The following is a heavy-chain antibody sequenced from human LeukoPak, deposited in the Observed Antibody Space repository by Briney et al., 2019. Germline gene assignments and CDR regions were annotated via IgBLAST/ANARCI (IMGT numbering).Heavy chain of an antibody. CDR2: ITSSRGTI. D-gene: IGHD1-14*01. CDR1: GFTFSSYS. V-gene: IGHV3-48*04. J-gene: IGHJ6*03. CDR3: ARYTSYYYMDV. Sequence: GGSLRLSCAASGFTFSSYSMNWVRQAPGKGLEWVSYITSSRGTISYADSVKGRFTISRDNAKNSLYLQMNSLRAEDTAVYYCARYTSYYYMDVWGKGTTVTVS.